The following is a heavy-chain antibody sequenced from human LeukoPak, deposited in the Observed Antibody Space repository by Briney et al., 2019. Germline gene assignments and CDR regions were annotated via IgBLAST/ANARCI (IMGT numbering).Heavy chain of an antibody. CDR3: ARDQGYCTSVSCRGDAFDV. CDR2: ISSGSDYI. V-gene: IGHV3-21*01. J-gene: IGHJ3*01. Sequence: GGSLRLSCATSGFTFSSYSMNWVRQAPGTGLEWVSSISSGSDYIYYADSVKGRFTISRDNAKNSLYLQMTSLRAEDTAVYYCARDQGYCTSVSCRGDAFDVWGQGSMVSVSS. D-gene: IGHD2-2*01. CDR1: GFTFSSYS.